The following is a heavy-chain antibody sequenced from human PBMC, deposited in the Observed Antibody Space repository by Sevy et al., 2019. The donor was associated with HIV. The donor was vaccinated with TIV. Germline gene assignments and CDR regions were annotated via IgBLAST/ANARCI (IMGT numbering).Heavy chain of an antibody. J-gene: IGHJ4*02. CDR2: IWSDGAYQ. V-gene: IGHV3-33*01. Sequence: GGSLRLSCAATGFTFSNYAMHWVRQAPGKGMEWVAIIWSDGAYQYHGDSVKGRFTISRDNSKNTLYLQMNNLRVEDTATYYCARRYFDLWGQGTLVTVSS. CDR3: ARRYFDL. CDR1: GFTFSNYA.